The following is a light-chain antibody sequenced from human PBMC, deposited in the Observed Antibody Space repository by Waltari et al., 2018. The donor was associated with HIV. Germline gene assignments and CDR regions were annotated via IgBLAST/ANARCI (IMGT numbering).Light chain of an antibody. CDR2: DVS. J-gene: IGLJ1*01. V-gene: IGLV2-14*01. Sequence: QSALTHPASVSGSPGQSITISSTGSSSDVGAYTYVPWYQQHPGKAPKLVIYDVSNRPSGVSNRFSGSKSGNTASLTISGLQTEDEADYYCNSYSTTYTPCVFGTGTRVTVL. CDR3: NSYSTTYTPCV. CDR1: SSDVGAYTY.